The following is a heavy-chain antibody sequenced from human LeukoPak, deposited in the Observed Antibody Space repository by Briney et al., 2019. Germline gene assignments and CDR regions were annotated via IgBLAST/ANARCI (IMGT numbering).Heavy chain of an antibody. CDR1: GFTFSDYY. CDR2: ISSSGSTI. V-gene: IGHV3-11*01. Sequence: GGSLRLSCAASGFTFSDYYMSWIRQAPGKGLEWVSYISSSGSTIYYADSVKGRFTISRDNAKNSLYLQMNSLRAEDTAVYYCARDPFDHTAMVRVRGCYFDYWGQGTLVTVSS. D-gene: IGHD5-18*01. J-gene: IGHJ4*02. CDR3: ARDPFDHTAMVRVRGCYFDY.